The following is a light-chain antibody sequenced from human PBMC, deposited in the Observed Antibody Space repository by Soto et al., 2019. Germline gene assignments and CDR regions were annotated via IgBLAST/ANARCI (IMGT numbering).Light chain of an antibody. CDR2: SAS. J-gene: IGKJ1*01. CDR1: QAISTW. V-gene: IGKV1D-12*01. Sequence: DIQMTQSPSSVSASVGDRVTITCRASQAISTWLAWYQQNPGKAPKLLIYSASNLQSGVPSRFSGSGSGTDFTLTSSSLQPEDFATYYCQQANSFPRTFGQGTKVEIK. CDR3: QQANSFPRT.